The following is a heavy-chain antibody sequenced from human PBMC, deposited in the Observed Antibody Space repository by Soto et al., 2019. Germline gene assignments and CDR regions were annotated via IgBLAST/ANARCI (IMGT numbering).Heavy chain of an antibody. CDR3: ARVKAYYDFWSGYYTGDYYYYMDV. V-gene: IGHV1-18*01. D-gene: IGHD3-3*01. CDR1: GYTFTSYG. CDR2: ISAYNGNT. J-gene: IGHJ6*03. Sequence: QVQLVKSGAEVKKPGASVKDSCMASGYTFTSYGISWVRQAPGQGLEWMGWISAYNGNTNYAQKLQGRVTMTTDTSTSTAYMELRSLRSDDTAVYYCARVKAYYDFWSGYYTGDYYYYMDVWGKGTTVPVSS.